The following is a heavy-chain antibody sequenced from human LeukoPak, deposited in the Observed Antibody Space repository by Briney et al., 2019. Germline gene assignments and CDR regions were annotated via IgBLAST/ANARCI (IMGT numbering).Heavy chain of an antibody. CDR2: INPNSGGT. V-gene: IGHV1-2*02. CDR3: ARGRVELVLYLY. CDR1: GYTFTDYY. J-gene: IGHJ4*02. D-gene: IGHD6-6*01. Sequence: ASVKVSCKASGYTFTDYYMHWVRQAPGQGLEWMGWINPNSGGTNYAQKFQGRVTMTRDTSISTAYMELSRLKSDDTAVYFCARGRVELVLYLYRGQGTLVTVSS.